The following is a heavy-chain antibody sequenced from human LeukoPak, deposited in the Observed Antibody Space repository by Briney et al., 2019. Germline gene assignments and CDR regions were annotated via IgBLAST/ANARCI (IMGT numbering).Heavy chain of an antibody. V-gene: IGHV3-23*01. CDR1: GFTFNSYG. D-gene: IGHD3-3*01. Sequence: GGSLRLSCAASGFTFNSYGMNWVRQAPGKGLEWVSAISGSGDSTYYADSVKGRFTISRDNSKNTLFLQMNSLRAEDTATYYCAKDGTHYDFWIDYWGQGTLVTVSS. CDR3: AKDGTHYDFWIDY. CDR2: ISGSGDST. J-gene: IGHJ4*02.